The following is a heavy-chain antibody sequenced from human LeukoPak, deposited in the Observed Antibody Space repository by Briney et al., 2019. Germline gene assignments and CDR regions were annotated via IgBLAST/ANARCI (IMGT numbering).Heavy chain of an antibody. CDR2: IYYSGST. D-gene: IGHD6-13*01. J-gene: IGHJ3*02. V-gene: IGHV4-59*01. Sequence: SSETLSLTCTGSGGSISSYYWSWIRQPPGKGLEWIGYIYYSGSTNYNPSLKSRVTISVDTSKNQFSLKLTSVIAADTAVYYCARFMAAAGYDAFDIWGQGTMVTVSS. CDR1: GGSISSYY. CDR3: ARFMAAAGYDAFDI.